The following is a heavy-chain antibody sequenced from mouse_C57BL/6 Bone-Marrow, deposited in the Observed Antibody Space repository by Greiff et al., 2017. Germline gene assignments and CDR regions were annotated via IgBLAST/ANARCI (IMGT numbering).Heavy chain of an antibody. CDR3: ARLDSSGPFAY. D-gene: IGHD3-2*02. J-gene: IGHJ3*01. V-gene: IGHV5-6*01. CDR1: GFTFSSYG. Sequence: EVQGVESGGDLVKPGGSLKLSCAASGFTFSSYGMSWVRQTPDKRLEWVATISSGGSYTYYPDSVKGRFTISRYNVMNTLYLQMSSLKSEDTAMYDCARLDSSGPFAYWGQGTLVTVSA. CDR2: ISSGGSYT.